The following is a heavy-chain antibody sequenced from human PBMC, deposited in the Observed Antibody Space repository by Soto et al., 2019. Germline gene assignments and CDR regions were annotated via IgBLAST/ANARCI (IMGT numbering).Heavy chain of an antibody. V-gene: IGHV1-69*06. CDR3: ARDNERTMIVVVTPGSGMEV. CDR2: IIPIFGTA. D-gene: IGHD3-22*01. J-gene: IGHJ6*04. CDR1: GGTFSSYA. Sequence: SVKVSCKASGGTFSSYAISWVRQAPGQGLEWMGGIIPIFGTANYAQKFQGRVTITADKSTSTAYMELSSLRSEDTAVYYCARDNERTMIVVVTPGSGMEVWGKGTTVTVPQ.